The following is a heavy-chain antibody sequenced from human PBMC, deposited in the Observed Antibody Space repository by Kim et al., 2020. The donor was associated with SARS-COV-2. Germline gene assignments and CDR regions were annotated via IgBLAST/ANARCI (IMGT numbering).Heavy chain of an antibody. CDR3: ARGGGSDWSTTAIDY. D-gene: IGHD3-9*01. CDR2: IRNKANSYTT. CDR1: GFTFSDHY. J-gene: IGHJ4*02. V-gene: IGHV3-72*01. Sequence: GGSLRLSCVASGFTFSDHYMDWVRQAPGKGLEWLGRIRNKANSYTTQYIASVEGRFSISRDDSKNSVYLQMNSLEPEDTAVYYCARGGGSDWSTTAIDYWGQGTLDPVS.